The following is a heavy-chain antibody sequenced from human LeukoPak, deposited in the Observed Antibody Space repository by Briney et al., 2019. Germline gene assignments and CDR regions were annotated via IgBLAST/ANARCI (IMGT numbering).Heavy chain of an antibody. V-gene: IGHV1-18*01. J-gene: IGHJ6*03. Sequence: APVKVSCKASGYTFTSYGISWVRQAPGQGLEWMGWISAYNGNTNYAQKLQGRVTMTTDTSTSTAYMELRSLRSDDTAVYYCARNTIAVAGTPYYYYYMDVWGKGTTVTISS. CDR1: GYTFTSYG. CDR3: ARNTIAVAGTPYYYYYMDV. CDR2: ISAYNGNT. D-gene: IGHD6-19*01.